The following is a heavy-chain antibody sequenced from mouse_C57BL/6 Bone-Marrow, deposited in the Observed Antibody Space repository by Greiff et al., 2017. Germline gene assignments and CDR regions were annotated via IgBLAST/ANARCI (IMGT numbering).Heavy chain of an antibody. D-gene: IGHD1-1*01. CDR3: ARSLSSYPYYFDY. J-gene: IGHJ2*01. CDR2: IDPSDSYT. V-gene: IGHV1-59*01. Sequence: QVQLQQPGAELVRPGTSVKLSCKASGYTFTSYWMHWVKQRPGQGLEWIGVIDPSDSYTNYNQKFKGKATLTVDTSSSTAYMQLRSLTSEDSAVDYCARSLSSYPYYFDYWGQGTTLTVSS. CDR1: GYTFTSYW.